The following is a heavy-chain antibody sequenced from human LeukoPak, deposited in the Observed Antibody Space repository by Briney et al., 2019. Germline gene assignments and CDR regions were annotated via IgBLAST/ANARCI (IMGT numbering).Heavy chain of an antibody. D-gene: IGHD3-9*01. V-gene: IGHV1-69*13. CDR3: ASSSYFDWLGAFDI. Sequence: GASVTVSFKASGGTFSIYAISWVRPARGQGREWMGGIIPIFRTANYAQKFHRRVTIPADESTSTAYMELSSLRSEDTAVYYCASSSYFDWLGAFDIWGQGTMVTVSS. J-gene: IGHJ3*02. CDR2: IIPIFRTA. CDR1: GGTFSIYA.